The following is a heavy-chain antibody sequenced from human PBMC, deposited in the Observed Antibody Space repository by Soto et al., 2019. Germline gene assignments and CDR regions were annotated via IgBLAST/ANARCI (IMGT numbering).Heavy chain of an antibody. CDR2: ISXSSSTI. V-gene: IGHV3-48*01. Sequence: SCAASGFTFSSYSMNWVRQAPGKGLEWVSYISXSSSTIYYXDXVKGRFTISRDNAKNSLYLQMNSLRAEDTAVYYCAREADYVNWFDPWGQGTLVTVSS. CDR1: GFTFSSYS. D-gene: IGHD4-17*01. CDR3: AREADYVNWFDP. J-gene: IGHJ5*02.